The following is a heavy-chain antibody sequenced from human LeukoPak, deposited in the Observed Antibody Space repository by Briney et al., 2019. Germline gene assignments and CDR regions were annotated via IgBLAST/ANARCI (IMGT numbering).Heavy chain of an antibody. Sequence: SETLSPTCAVYGGSSSGYYWSWIRQPPGKGLEWIGEINHSGSTNYNPSLKRRVTISVHTSKTQSSRQLSSVPAPDTAVYSCARETTTVTTSGMAAWGQGTTVTVS. D-gene: IGHD4-17*01. J-gene: IGHJ6*02. V-gene: IGHV4-34*01. CDR3: ARETTTVTTSGMAA. CDR2: INHSGST. CDR1: GGSSSGYY.